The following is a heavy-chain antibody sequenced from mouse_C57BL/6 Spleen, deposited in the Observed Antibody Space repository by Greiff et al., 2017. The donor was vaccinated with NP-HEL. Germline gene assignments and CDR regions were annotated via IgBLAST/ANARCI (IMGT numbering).Heavy chain of an antibody. CDR3: ALSLTGNWYFDV. CDR2: IRLKSDNYAT. Sequence: EVMLVESGGGLVQPGGSMKLSCVASGFTFSNYWMNWVRQSPEKGLEWVAQIRLKSDNYATHYAESVKGRFTISRDDSKSSVYLQMNNLRAEDTGIYYCALSLTGNWYFDVWGTGTTVTVSS. J-gene: IGHJ1*03. CDR1: GFTFSNYW. D-gene: IGHD4-1*01. V-gene: IGHV6-3*01.